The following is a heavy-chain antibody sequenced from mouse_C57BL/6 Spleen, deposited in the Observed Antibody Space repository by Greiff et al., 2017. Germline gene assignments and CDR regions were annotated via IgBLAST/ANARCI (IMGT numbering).Heavy chain of an antibody. J-gene: IGHJ4*01. V-gene: IGHV1-47*01. CDR2: FHPCNDDT. Sequence: QVQLQQSGAELVQPGASVKMSCKASGYTFTNYPIQWMKQKHGKSLEWIGNFHPCNDDTKYNEKFKGKATLTVEKSSSPVYMERRRLTSDDSEVYYSERGSYDGYYYAMDYWGQGTSVTVSS. CDR3: ERGSYDGYYYAMDY. CDR1: GYTFTNYP. D-gene: IGHD2-3*01.